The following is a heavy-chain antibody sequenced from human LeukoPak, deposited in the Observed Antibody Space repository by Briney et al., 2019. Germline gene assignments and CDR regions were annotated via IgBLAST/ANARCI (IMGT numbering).Heavy chain of an antibody. D-gene: IGHD3-22*01. CDR3: ARGDYYDSSGVDP. J-gene: IGHJ5*02. CDR1: GGSISSYY. V-gene: IGHV4-59*08. CDR2: IYYSGST. Sequence: SETLSLTCTVSGGSISSYYWSWIRQPPGKGLEWIGYIYYSGSTNYNPSLKSRVTISVDTSKNPFSLKLSSVTAADTAVYYCARGDYYDSSGVDPWGQGTLVTVSS.